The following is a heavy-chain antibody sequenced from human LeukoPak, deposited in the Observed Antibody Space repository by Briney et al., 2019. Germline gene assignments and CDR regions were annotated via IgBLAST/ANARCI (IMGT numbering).Heavy chain of an antibody. Sequence: GGSLRLSCAASGFTFSSYAMSWVRQAPGKGLEWVSAISGSGGSTYYADSVKGRFTISRDNSKNTLYLQMNCLRAEGTAVYYCAKDAPDYYDSSGYYLSDWFDPWGQGTLVTVSS. J-gene: IGHJ5*02. CDR3: AKDAPDYYDSSGYYLSDWFDP. CDR1: GFTFSSYA. D-gene: IGHD3-22*01. V-gene: IGHV3-23*01. CDR2: ISGSGGST.